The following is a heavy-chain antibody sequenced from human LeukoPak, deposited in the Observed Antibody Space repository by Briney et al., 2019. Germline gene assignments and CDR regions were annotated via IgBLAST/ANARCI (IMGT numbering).Heavy chain of an antibody. CDR3: ARDLPYCSSTSCYSGIDY. Sequence: GGSLRLSCAASGFTFSSYAMHWVRQAPGKGLEWVAVISYDGSNKYYADSVKGRFTISRDNSKNTLHLQMNSLRAEDTAVYYCARDLPYCSSTSCYSGIDYWGQGTLVTVSS. J-gene: IGHJ4*02. CDR1: GFTFSSYA. V-gene: IGHV3-30*04. CDR2: ISYDGSNK. D-gene: IGHD2-2*01.